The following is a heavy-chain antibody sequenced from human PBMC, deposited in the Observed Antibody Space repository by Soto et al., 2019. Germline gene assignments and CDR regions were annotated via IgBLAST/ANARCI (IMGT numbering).Heavy chain of an antibody. V-gene: IGHV3-30*18. J-gene: IGHJ6*02. Sequence: QVQLVESGGGVGQPGRSLRLSCAASGFTFSSYGMHWVRQAPGKGLEWVAVISYDGSNKYYADSVKGRFTMSRDNSKNTLYLQMNSLRAEDTAVYYCAKVTYYDSTPDYGMDVWGQGTTVTVSS. CDR1: GFTFSSYG. D-gene: IGHD3-22*01. CDR3: AKVTYYDSTPDYGMDV. CDR2: ISYDGSNK.